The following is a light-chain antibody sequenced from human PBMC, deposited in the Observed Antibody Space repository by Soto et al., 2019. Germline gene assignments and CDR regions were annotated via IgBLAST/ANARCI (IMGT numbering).Light chain of an antibody. J-gene: IGLJ1*01. CDR1: SSDVGSYNL. V-gene: IGLV2-23*02. CDR2: EVS. CDR3: CSYAGSREV. Sequence: QSALTQPASVSGSPGQSITISCTGTSSDVGSYNLVSWYQQHPGKAPKLMIYEVSKRPSGVSNRFSGSKSGNTASLTISGLQAEDEADYCCCSYAGSREVFGTWTKLTVL.